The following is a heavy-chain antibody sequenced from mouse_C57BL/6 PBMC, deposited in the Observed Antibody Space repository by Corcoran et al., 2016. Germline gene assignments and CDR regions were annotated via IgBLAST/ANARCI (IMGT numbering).Heavy chain of an antibody. Sequence: DVQLQESGPGLVKPSQSLSLTCSVTGYSITSGYYWNWIRQFPGNKLEWMGYISNDGSNNYNPSLKNRISITRDTSKNQFFLKLNSVTTEDTATYYCARVGGSSPYWGQGTLVTVSA. CDR3: ARVGGSSPY. J-gene: IGHJ3*01. CDR2: ISNDGSN. V-gene: IGHV3-6*01. D-gene: IGHD1-1*01. CDR1: GYSITSGYY.